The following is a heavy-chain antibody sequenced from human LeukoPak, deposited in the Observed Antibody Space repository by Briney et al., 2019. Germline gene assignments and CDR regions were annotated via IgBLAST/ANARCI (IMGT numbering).Heavy chain of an antibody. CDR3: ARVRVGAYDFEY. CDR1: GFTFSSYS. V-gene: IGHV3-74*01. CDR2: INPDGSTT. Sequence: GGSLRLSCAASGFTFSSYSMNWVRQAPGEGPVWVSRINPDGSTTTYADSVKGRFTISRDNAKNTLYLQMNSLRAEDTAVYYCARVRVGAYDFEYWGQGALVTVSS. D-gene: IGHD3-10*01. J-gene: IGHJ4*02.